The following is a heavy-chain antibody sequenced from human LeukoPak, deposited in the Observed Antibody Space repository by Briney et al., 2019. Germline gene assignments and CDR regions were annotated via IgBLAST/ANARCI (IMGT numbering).Heavy chain of an antibody. CDR1: GLTFSSYW. Sequence: GGSLRLSCAASGLTFSSYWMSWVRQAPGKGPEWVANIKPDGSEKNYVGSVKGRFTISRDNANNSVFLQMNSLRAEDTAVYYCARICGGGFVDPWGQGTLVTVSS. V-gene: IGHV3-7*01. CDR3: ARICGGGFVDP. D-gene: IGHD3-16*01. CDR2: IKPDGSEK. J-gene: IGHJ5*02.